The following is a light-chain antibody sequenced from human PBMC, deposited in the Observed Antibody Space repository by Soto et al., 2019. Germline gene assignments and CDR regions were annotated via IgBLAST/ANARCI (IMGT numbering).Light chain of an antibody. CDR1: SSNFGAGYD. J-gene: IGLJ3*02. Sequence: QSVLTQPPSVSGAPGQGVTISCTGSSSNFGAGYDVNWYQQLPGTAPKLLIYGNNNRPSGVPDRFSGSKSGTSASLAITGLQAEDEADYYCQSFDSSLSTWVFGGGTKLTVL. CDR2: GNN. V-gene: IGLV1-40*01. CDR3: QSFDSSLSTWV.